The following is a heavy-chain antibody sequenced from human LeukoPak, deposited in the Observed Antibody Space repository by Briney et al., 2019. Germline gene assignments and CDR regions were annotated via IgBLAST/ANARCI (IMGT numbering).Heavy chain of an antibody. Sequence: ASVKVSCKASGYTFTGYYIHWVRQAPGQGLEWMGWINPNGGGTNYAQNFQGRVTMTRDTSISTAYMELSRLRSDDTAIYYCARENNNGCYRKAAFDYWGQGTLVTVTS. CDR3: ARENNNGCYRKAAFDY. CDR2: INPNGGGT. V-gene: IGHV1-2*02. J-gene: IGHJ4*02. D-gene: IGHD6-19*01. CDR1: GYTFTGYY.